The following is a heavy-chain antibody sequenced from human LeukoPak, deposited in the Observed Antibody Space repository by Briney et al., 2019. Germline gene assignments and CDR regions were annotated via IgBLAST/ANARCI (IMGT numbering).Heavy chain of an antibody. CDR1: GFTFSSYS. CDR3: ANSKVPRESCSATSGYAGFGPFDI. Sequence: GGSLRLSCAASGFTFSSYSMNWVRQGPGKGLEWVAATSYDESERYYGDSVKGRFTISRDNSKNTLYLQMNSLSSGDTAVYYCANSKVPRESCSATSGYAGFGPFDIWGHGTMVTVSS. D-gene: IGHD2-2*01. CDR2: TSYDESER. V-gene: IGHV3-30*18. J-gene: IGHJ3*02.